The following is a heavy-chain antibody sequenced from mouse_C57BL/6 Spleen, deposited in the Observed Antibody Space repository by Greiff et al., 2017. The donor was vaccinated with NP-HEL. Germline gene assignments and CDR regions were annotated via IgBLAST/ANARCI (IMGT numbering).Heavy chain of an antibody. CDR1: GYTFTSYW. Sequence: QVQLQQSGAELVKPGASVKLSCKASGYTFTSYWMQWVKQRPGQGLEWIGEIDPSDSYTNYNQKFKGKATLTVDTSSSTAYMQLSSLTSEDSAVYYCARAVTEAYWGQGTLVTVSA. V-gene: IGHV1-50*01. CDR2: IDPSDSYT. D-gene: IGHD2-2*01. J-gene: IGHJ3*01. CDR3: ARAVTEAY.